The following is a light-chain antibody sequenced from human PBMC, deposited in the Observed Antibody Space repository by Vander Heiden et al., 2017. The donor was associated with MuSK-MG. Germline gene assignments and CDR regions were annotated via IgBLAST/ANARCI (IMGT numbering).Light chain of an antibody. Sequence: EIVFTQSPGTLSFSPGERATLSCRASQSVPSNFLSWYQQKPGQAPRLLIYGASSRATGIPDRFSGSGSGTDFTLTISRLEPEDFAVYFCQQYDNSLWTFGQGTKVEIK. V-gene: IGKV3-20*01. J-gene: IGKJ1*01. CDR2: GAS. CDR1: QSVPSNF. CDR3: QQYDNSLWT.